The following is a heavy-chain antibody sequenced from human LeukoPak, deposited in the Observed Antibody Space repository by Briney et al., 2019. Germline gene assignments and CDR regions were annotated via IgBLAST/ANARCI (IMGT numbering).Heavy chain of an antibody. CDR1: GYTFTSYD. CDR2: MNPNSGNT. J-gene: IGHJ4*02. D-gene: IGHD2-15*01. Sequence: ASVKVSCKASGYTFTSYDINWVRQATGQGLEWMGWMNPNSGNTGYAQKFQGRVTITRNTSISTAYMELSSLRSEDTAVYYCAKGIGVVVAAAFYYWGQGTVVTVSS. CDR3: AKGIGVVVAAAFYY. V-gene: IGHV1-8*03.